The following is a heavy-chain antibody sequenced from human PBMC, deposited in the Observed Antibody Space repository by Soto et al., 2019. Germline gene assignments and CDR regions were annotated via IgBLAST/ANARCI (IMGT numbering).Heavy chain of an antibody. CDR1: GGTFSSYA. D-gene: IGHD3-22*01. J-gene: IGHJ4*02. V-gene: IGHV1-69*12. CDR2: IIPIFGTA. Sequence: QVQLVQAGAEVKKPGSSVKVSCKASGGTFSSYAISWVRQAPGQGLEWMGGIIPIFGTADYAQKFQGRVTITADDSTSTAYMELSSLRSEDTAVYYCASHYDTGGYYYRGLNYWGQGNLVTVSS. CDR3: ASHYDTGGYYYRGLNY.